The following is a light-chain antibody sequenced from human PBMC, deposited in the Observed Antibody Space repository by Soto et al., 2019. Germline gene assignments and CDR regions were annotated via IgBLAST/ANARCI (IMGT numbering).Light chain of an antibody. V-gene: IGLV4-60*02. CDR3: ETSDSNTRV. J-gene: IGLJ2*01. CDR2: LEGSGSY. Sequence: QLVLTQSSSASASLGSSVKLTCTLSSGHRSYIIAWHQQQPGKAPRYLMKLEGSGSYNKGSGVPDRFSGSSSGADRYLTISNLQFEDEADYYCETSDSNTRVFGGGTKLTVL. CDR1: SGHRSYI.